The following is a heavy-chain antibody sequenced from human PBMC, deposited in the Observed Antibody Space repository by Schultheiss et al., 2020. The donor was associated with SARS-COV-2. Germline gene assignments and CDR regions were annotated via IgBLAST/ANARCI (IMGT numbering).Heavy chain of an antibody. CDR2: INPSGGST. CDR3: ARDLQLGITMVRGVTKGLRSAFDY. V-gene: IGHV1-46*01. D-gene: IGHD3-10*01. CDR1: GYTFTSYY. J-gene: IGHJ4*02. Sequence: ASVKVSCKASGYTFTSYYMHWVRQAPGQGLEWMGIINPSGGSTSYAQKFQGRVTMTRDTSTSTVYMELSSLRSEDTAVYYCARDLQLGITMVRGVTKGLRSAFDYWGQGTLVTVSS.